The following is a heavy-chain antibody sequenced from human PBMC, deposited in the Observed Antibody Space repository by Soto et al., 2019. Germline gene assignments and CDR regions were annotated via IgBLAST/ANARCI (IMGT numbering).Heavy chain of an antibody. CDR2: ISAYNGNT. J-gene: IGHJ4*02. CDR1: GYTFASYA. Sequence: QVRLVQSGAEGKKPGASLKVSCKASGYTFASYAITWIRQAPGQGFEWMGWISAYNGNTNNAHKRQCRVTTTTDTTTSTANVELRSLRSDDTAVYDCARDPPPPDYWGQGTRVTVSS. V-gene: IGHV1-18*01. CDR3: ARDPPPPDY.